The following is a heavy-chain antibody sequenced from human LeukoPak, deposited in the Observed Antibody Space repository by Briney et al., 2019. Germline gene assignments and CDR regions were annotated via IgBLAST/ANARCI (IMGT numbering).Heavy chain of an antibody. D-gene: IGHD4-17*01. CDR1: GFTFSAYW. Sequence: PGGSLRLSCVVSGFTFSAYWMHWVREAPGKGLVWVSRISGDGGSISYADSVKGRFTISRDSPKTTLYLQMNSLRAEDTAVYYCARTTVTTSYYYYGMDVWGQGTTVTVSS. V-gene: IGHV3-74*01. J-gene: IGHJ6*02. CDR3: ARTTVTTSYYYYGMDV. CDR2: ISGDGGSI.